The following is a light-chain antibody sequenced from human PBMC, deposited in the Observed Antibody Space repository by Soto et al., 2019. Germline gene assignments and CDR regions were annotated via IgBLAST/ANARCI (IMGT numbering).Light chain of an antibody. CDR1: QSVSSN. CDR3: QQYDKWPPRT. Sequence: EIVMTQSPTILSVSPGERATLSCRASQSVSSNLAWYQQKPGQPPRLLMYGAYTRAPGTPARFSGSGSGTEFTLTISSLQSEDSAVYYCQQYDKWPPRTFGQGTKVDIK. J-gene: IGKJ1*01. V-gene: IGKV3D-15*01. CDR2: GAY.